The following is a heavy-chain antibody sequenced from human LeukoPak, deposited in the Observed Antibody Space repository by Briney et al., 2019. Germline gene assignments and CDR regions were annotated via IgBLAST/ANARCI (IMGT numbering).Heavy chain of an antibody. V-gene: IGHV5-51*03. CDR1: GYSFATHW. Sequence: KTGESLKISCRGSGYSFATHWIGWVRQLPGKGLEWMGIIYPGDSDIRYSPSFQGQVTISADKSISTAYLQWSSLKASDTAMYYCARPRRRFGELCAFDIWGQGTMVTVSS. J-gene: IGHJ3*02. CDR3: ARPRRRFGELCAFDI. CDR2: IYPGDSDI. D-gene: IGHD3-10*01.